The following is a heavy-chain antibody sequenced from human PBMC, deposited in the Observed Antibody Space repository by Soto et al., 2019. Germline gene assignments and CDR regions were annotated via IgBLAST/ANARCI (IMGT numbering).Heavy chain of an antibody. CDR3: ARFGTYYDSSGFLY. CDR2: VNSDGSST. CDR1: GFTFGYYW. J-gene: IGHJ4*02. V-gene: IGHV3-74*01. D-gene: IGHD3-22*01. Sequence: GGSLSLSCAASGFTFGYYWMHWVRQAPGKGLVWVSRVNSDGSSTGYADSVKGRFTISRDNAKNTLYLQMNSLRAEDTAVYYCARFGTYYDSSGFLYWGQGALVTVSS.